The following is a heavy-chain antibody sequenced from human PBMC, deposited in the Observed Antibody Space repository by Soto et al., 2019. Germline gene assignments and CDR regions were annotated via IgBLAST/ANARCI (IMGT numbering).Heavy chain of an antibody. CDR3: AKVRSSSSWYLFGI. D-gene: IGHD6-13*01. V-gene: IGHV3-23*01. CDR1: GFTFSSYA. Sequence: GGSLRLSCAASGFTFSSYAMSWARQAPGKGLEWVSAISGSGGSRYYADSVKGRFTISRDNSKNTLYLQMNSLRAEDTAVYYCAKVRSSSSWYLFGIWGQGTLVTVSS. CDR2: ISGSGGSR. J-gene: IGHJ4*02.